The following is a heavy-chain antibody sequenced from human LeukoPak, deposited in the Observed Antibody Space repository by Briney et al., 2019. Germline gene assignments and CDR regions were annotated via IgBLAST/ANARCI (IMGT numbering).Heavy chain of an antibody. J-gene: IGHJ4*02. CDR3: AKDALIKYYYGSGSYIY. D-gene: IGHD3-10*01. V-gene: IGHV3-23*01. CDR1: GFTFSSYA. Sequence: GGSLRLSCAASGFTFSSYAMSWVRQAPGKGLEWVSTISGSGGSTYYADSVKGRFTISRDNSKNTLYLQMNSLRAEDTAVYYCAKDALIKYYYGSGSYIYWGQGTLVTVSS. CDR2: ISGSGGST.